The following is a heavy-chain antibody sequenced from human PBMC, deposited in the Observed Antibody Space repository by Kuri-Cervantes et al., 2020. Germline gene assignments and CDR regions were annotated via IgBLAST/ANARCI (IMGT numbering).Heavy chain of an antibody. Sequence: GESLKISCAASEFTFSSYGMHWVRQAPGKGLEWVSLISWDGGSTYYADSVKGRFTISRDNSKNSLYLQMNSLRTEDTALYYCAKDITKYQLLSCPDYWGQGTLVTVSS. CDR3: AKDITKYQLLSCPDY. J-gene: IGHJ4*02. CDR2: ISWDGGST. V-gene: IGHV3-43*01. D-gene: IGHD2-2*01. CDR1: EFTFSSYG.